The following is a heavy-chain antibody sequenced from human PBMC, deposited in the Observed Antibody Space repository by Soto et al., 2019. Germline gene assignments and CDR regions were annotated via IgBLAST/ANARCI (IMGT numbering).Heavy chain of an antibody. CDR2: INHSGST. CDR3: ARGDVDTDMALFDY. D-gene: IGHD5-18*01. V-gene: IGHV4-34*01. Sequence: SSETLSLTCAVYGGSFSGYYWSWIRQPPGKGLEWIGEINHSGSTNYNPPLKSRVTISVDTSKDQFSLKLSSVTAADTAVYYCARGDVDTDMALFDYWGQGTLVT. CDR1: GGSFSGYY. J-gene: IGHJ4*02.